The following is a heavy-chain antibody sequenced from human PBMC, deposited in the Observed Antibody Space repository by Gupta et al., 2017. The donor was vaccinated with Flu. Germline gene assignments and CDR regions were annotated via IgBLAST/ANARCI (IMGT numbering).Heavy chain of an antibody. CDR1: GFTFSNHW. CDR3: ARDEYADYKPFDY. V-gene: IGHV3-74*01. D-gene: IGHD4-11*01. Sequence: EVQLVESGGGLVQPGGALRLSCEASGFTFSNHWMNWVRQAPGKGLVWVSRINTDGSSTSSADAVRGRFTISRDNAKNTLYLQMNSLRAEDTAVYYCARDEYADYKPFDYWGQGTLVTVAS. J-gene: IGHJ4*02. CDR2: INTDGSST.